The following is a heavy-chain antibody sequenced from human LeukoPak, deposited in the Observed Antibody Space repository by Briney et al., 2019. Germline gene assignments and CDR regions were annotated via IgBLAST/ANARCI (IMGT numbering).Heavy chain of an antibody. CDR2: IYYSGRT. V-gene: IGHV4-39*07. Sequence: SETLSLTCTVSGGSISSSNYYWSWIRQLPEKGLEWIGSIYYSGRTYYNPSLKSRVTISVDTSKNQFSLNLSSVTAADTAVYYCARAPYGSGFDYWGQGTLVTVSS. CDR3: ARAPYGSGFDY. CDR1: GGSISSSNYY. J-gene: IGHJ4*02. D-gene: IGHD3-10*01.